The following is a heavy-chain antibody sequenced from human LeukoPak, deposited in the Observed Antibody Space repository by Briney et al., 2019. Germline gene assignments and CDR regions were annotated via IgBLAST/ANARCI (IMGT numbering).Heavy chain of an antibody. V-gene: IGHV1-24*01. J-gene: IGHJ4*02. Sequence: GASVKVSCKVSGYTLTELSMHWVRQAPGKRLEWMGRFDPEDGETIYAQKFQGRVTMTADTSTDTVYMELSSLRSEDTAVYYCARGEVPPHYFDSWGQGTLVTVSS. CDR2: FDPEDGET. CDR1: GYTLTELS. CDR3: ARGEVPPHYFDS.